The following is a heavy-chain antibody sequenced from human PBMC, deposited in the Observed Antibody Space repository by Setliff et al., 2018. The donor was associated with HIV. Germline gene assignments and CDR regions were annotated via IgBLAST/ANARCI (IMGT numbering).Heavy chain of an antibody. V-gene: IGHV4-34*01. CDR3: ARQVKYXSSPLHFDS. D-gene: IGHD6-13*01. CDR1: GGSFSGYY. J-gene: IGHJ4*02. Sequence: SETLSLTCAVYGGSFSGYYWSWIRQPPGKGLEWIGSIYYGGIIDYNPSLKSRVTISVDTPKNQFSLRLDSVTAADTAIHYCARQVKYXSSPLHFDSWGQGTLVTVSS. CDR2: IYYGGII.